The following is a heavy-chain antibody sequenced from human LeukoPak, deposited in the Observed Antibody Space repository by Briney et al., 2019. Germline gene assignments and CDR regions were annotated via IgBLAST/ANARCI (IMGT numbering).Heavy chain of an antibody. J-gene: IGHJ4*02. CDR2: MNPNSGNT. CDR3: AREMDIAAGYDY. V-gene: IGHV1-8*01. Sequence: ASVKVSCKASGYTFTSYDINWVRQATGQGLEWMGWMNPNSGNTGYAQKFQGRVTMTRNTSISTAYMELSSLRSEDTAVYYCAREMDIAAGYDYWGQGTLVTVSS. D-gene: IGHD6-13*01. CDR1: GYTFTSYD.